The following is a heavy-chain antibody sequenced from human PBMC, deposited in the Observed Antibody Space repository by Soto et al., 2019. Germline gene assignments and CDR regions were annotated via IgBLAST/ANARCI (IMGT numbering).Heavy chain of an antibody. CDR3: ARGSTDSYPGSRIFDF. Sequence: EVQLLESGGDLKQPGGSLRLSCVASGLTFGSRAMTWVRQAPGEGLQWVSTITDTGGDAKYADSVRGRFVISRDNSKKTLYLQMTSLTAEDSAVYYCARGSTDSYPGSRIFDFWGRGTLVTVSS. V-gene: IGHV3-23*01. J-gene: IGHJ4*02. D-gene: IGHD3-10*01. CDR1: GLTFGSRA. CDR2: ITDTGGDA.